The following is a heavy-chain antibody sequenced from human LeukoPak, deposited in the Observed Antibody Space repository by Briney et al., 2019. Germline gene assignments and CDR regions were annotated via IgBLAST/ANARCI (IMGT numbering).Heavy chain of an antibody. D-gene: IGHD2-2*01. CDR1: GYTFTSYG. V-gene: IGHV1-18*01. CDR3: ARDHGSEWCSSTSCYWHYHYYMDV. Sequence: GASVKVSCKASGYTFTSYGISWVRQAPGQGLEWMGWISAYNGNTNYAQKLQGRVTMTTDTSTSTAYMELRSLRSDDTAVYYCARDHGSEWCSSTSCYWHYHYYMDVWGKGTTVTVSS. CDR2: ISAYNGNT. J-gene: IGHJ6*03.